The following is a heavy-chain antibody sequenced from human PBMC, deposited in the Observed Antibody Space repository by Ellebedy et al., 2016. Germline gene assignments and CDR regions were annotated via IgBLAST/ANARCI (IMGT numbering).Heavy chain of an antibody. CDR2: IYGNDDK. Sequence: SGPTLVKPTQTLTLTCTFSGFSLSTSEVVVGWIRQPPGKALEWLAFIYGNDDKRYIPSLKSRLTITKDTTNNEVVLTLTNMDPVDTATYYCAHRTTVTADDYWGQGTLVTVSS. D-gene: IGHD4-17*01. V-gene: IGHV2-5*01. CDR1: GFSLSTSEVV. J-gene: IGHJ4*02. CDR3: AHRTTVTADDY.